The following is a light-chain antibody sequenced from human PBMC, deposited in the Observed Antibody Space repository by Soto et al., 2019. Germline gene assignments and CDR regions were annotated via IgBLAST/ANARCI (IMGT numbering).Light chain of an antibody. Sequence: DIQMTQSPSSVSASVGARVTITCRASQGIGRWLAWYQQRSGQAPTLLIHSASTLQSGVPSRFSGSGSGTDFTLTISSLQPEDFATYYCQQANGFPRTFGGGTKVEIK. J-gene: IGKJ4*01. CDR3: QQANGFPRT. CDR2: SAS. CDR1: QGIGRW. V-gene: IGKV1-12*01.